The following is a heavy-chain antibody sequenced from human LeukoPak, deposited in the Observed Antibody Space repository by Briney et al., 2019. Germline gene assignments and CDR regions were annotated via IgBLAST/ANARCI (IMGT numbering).Heavy chain of an antibody. CDR3: ARRSDSGGYFEGDY. CDR1: GGSISSYY. Sequence: SETLSLTCTVSGGSISSYYWSWIRQPPGKGLEWIGYIYYSGSTNYNPSLKSRVIISVDTSKNQFSLKLSSVTAADTAVYYCARRSDSGGYFEGDYWGQGTLVTVSS. J-gene: IGHJ4*02. V-gene: IGHV4-59*08. CDR2: IYYSGST. D-gene: IGHD3-22*01.